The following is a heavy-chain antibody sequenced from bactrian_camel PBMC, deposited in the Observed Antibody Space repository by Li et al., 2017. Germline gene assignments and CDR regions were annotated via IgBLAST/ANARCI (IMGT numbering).Heavy chain of an antibody. CDR1: GYTYR. Sequence: VQLVESGGDSVQAGGSLRLSCVASGYTYRLGWFRQAPGKEREVVAVITTGAGRTYYADSVKDRFIISLDNAENTLYLRMNNLTPEDTAIYYCVADTRGTRLHTWDSPSRYNIWGQGTQVTVS. D-gene: IGHD1*01. J-gene: IGHJ4*01. CDR2: ITTGAGRT. CDR3: VADTRGTRLHTWDSPSRYNI. V-gene: IGHV3S59*01.